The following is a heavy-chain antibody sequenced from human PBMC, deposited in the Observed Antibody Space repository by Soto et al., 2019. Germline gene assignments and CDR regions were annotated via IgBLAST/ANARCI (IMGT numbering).Heavy chain of an antibody. V-gene: IGHV5-10-1*01. J-gene: IGHJ4*02. D-gene: IGHD6-19*01. CDR3: ARFDSSGWRFDY. CDR2: IDPSDSYT. Sequence: PGESLKISWKGSGYSLTSYWISWVRQMPGKGLEWMGRIDPSDSYTNYSPSFQGYVTISADKSISTAYLQWSSLKASDTAMYYCARFDSSGWRFDYWGQGTLVTVSS. CDR1: GYSLTSYW.